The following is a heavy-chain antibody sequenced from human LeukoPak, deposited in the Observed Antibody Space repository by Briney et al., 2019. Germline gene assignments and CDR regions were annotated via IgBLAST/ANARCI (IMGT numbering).Heavy chain of an antibody. CDR1: GGSINGYY. Sequence: PSETLSLTCTVSGGSINGYYWSWIRQPPGKGLDWIGYMYSGGTTNYSPSLESRVTISEDMSKNRFSLKLTSVTAADTAVYYCARHSGHSSTNDAFDIWGQGTMVIVSS. CDR3: ARHSGHSSTNDAFDI. CDR2: MYSGGTT. V-gene: IGHV4-59*01. J-gene: IGHJ3*02. D-gene: IGHD6-13*01.